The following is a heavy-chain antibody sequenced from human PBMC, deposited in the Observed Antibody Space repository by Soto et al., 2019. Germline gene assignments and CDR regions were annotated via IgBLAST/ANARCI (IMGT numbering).Heavy chain of an antibody. Sequence: QIQLLQSGAEVKKPGASVKVTCKASGYTFRSFGISWVRQAPGQGLEWMGWISAYNANANYAQKFQGRLTMTADTTTSTAYMELRSLRYDDTAVYYCARENSYFDYLGQGTLVTVSS. CDR3: ARENSYFDY. CDR1: GYTFRSFG. J-gene: IGHJ4*02. V-gene: IGHV1-18*01. CDR2: ISAYNANA.